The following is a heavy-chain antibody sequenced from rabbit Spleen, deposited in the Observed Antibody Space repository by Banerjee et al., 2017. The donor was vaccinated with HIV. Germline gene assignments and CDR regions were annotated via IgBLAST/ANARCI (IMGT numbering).Heavy chain of an antibody. CDR1: GFSFSSNYY. Sequence: QEQLVESGGGLVQPEGSLTLTCTASGFSFSSNYYMCWVRQAPGKGLEWIACINIVTGKSVYASWAKGRFMMSRTSSTTVTLQMTSLTAADTATYFCARDLVAVIGWNFNLWGQGTLVTVS. V-gene: IGHV1S45*01. CDR3: ARDLVAVIGWNFNL. J-gene: IGHJ4*01. D-gene: IGHD1-1*01. CDR2: INIVTGKS.